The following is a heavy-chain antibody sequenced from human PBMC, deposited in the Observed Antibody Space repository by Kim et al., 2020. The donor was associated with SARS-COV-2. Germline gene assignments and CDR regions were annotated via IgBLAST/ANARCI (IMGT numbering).Heavy chain of an antibody. D-gene: IGHD3-10*01. CDR3: ARGRLVWFGEHYYYYYMDV. J-gene: IGHJ6*03. Sequence: SETLSLTCTVSGGSISSYYWSWIRQPAGKGLEWIGRIYTSGSTNYNPSLKSRVTMSVDTSKNQFSLKLSSVTAADTAVYYCARGRLVWFGEHYYYYYMDVWGKGTTVTVSS. CDR2: IYTSGST. CDR1: GGSISSYY. V-gene: IGHV4-4*07.